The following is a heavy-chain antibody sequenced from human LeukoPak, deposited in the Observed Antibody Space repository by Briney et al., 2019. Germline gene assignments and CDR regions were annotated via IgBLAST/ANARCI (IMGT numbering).Heavy chain of an antibody. J-gene: IGHJ3*02. CDR1: GFTFSRYW. V-gene: IGHV3-74*01. D-gene: IGHD2-2*01. CDR2: INTDGRTI. Sequence: GGSLRLSCAASGFTFSRYWMHWVRQAPGKGLVWVSRINTDGRTITYADSVKGRFTISRDNAKNTLYLQMNSLRAEDTAVYYCAREGYQLLLNAFDIWGQGTMVTVSS. CDR3: AREGYQLLLNAFDI.